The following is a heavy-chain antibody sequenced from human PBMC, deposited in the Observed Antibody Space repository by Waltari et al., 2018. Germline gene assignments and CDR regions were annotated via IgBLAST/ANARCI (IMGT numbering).Heavy chain of an antibody. CDR2: IYTSGST. J-gene: IGHJ2*01. V-gene: IGHV4-4*07. Sequence: QVQLQESGPGLVKPSETLSLTCTVSGGSISSYYWSWIRQPAGKGLEWIGRIYTSGSTNYNPSLKSRVTISVDTSKNQFSLKLSSVTAADTAVYYCAREPFAAAAGSFDLWGRGTLVTVSS. D-gene: IGHD6-13*01. CDR1: GGSISSYY. CDR3: AREPFAAAAGSFDL.